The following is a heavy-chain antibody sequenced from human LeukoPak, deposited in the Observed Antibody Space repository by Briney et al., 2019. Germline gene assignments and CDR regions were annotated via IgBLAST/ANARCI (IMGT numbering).Heavy chain of an antibody. J-gene: IGHJ5*02. CDR2: INHRGTT. V-gene: IGHV4-38-2*01. CDR1: GYSISSAYY. Sequence: SETLSLTCAVSGYSISSAYYWGWFRQSPGKGREGIEIINHRGTTFYNPPLTSRVTLSVDTSKKQFSLRLTSVIAADTPLYYCASLPFSSGYYNWFEPWGQGTLVTVSS. D-gene: IGHD3-3*01. CDR3: ASLPFSSGYYNWFEP.